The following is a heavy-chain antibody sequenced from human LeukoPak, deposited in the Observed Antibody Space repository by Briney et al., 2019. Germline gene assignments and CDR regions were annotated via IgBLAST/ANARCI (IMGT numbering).Heavy chain of an antibody. V-gene: IGHV3-23*01. CDR3: AKDSCSGGSCYEDY. J-gene: IGHJ4*02. Sequence: GGSLRLSCAASGFTFSSYAMSCVRQAPGKGLEWVSGISGSGGSTYYADSVKGRFTISRDNSKKTLYLQMNSLTAEDTAVYYCAKDSCSGGSCYEDYWGQGTLVTVSP. D-gene: IGHD2-15*01. CDR2: ISGSGGST. CDR1: GFTFSSYA.